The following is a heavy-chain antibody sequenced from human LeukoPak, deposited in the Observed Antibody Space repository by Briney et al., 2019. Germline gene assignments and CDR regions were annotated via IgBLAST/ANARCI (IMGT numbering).Heavy chain of an antibody. J-gene: IGHJ4*02. CDR3: ARDAIAAAGFYYFDY. V-gene: IGHV3-21*01. CDR2: ISSSSYI. CDR1: GFIFSSYS. Sequence: GGSLRLSCAASGFIFSSYSMNWVPPAPGKGLEWVSSISSSSYIYYADSVKGRFTISRDNAKNSLYLQMNSLRAEDTAVYNCARDAIAAAGFYYFDYWGQGTLVTVSS. D-gene: IGHD6-13*01.